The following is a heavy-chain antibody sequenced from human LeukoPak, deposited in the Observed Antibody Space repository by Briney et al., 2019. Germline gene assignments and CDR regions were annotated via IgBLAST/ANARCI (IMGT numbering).Heavy chain of an antibody. D-gene: IGHD3-9*01. CDR2: IRYDGSNK. CDR1: GFTFSSYG. CDR3: AKDPHDILTGQDAFDI. V-gene: IGHV3-30*02. J-gene: IGHJ3*02. Sequence: GGSLRLSCAASGFTFSSYGMHWVRQAPGKGLEWVAFIRYDGSNKYYADSVKGRFAISRDNSKNTLYLQMNSLRAEDTAVYYCAKDPHDILTGQDAFDIWGQGTMVTVSS.